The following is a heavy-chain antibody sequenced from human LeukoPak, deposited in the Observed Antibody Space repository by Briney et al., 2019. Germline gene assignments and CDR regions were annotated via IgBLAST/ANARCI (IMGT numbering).Heavy chain of an antibody. D-gene: IGHD6-13*01. CDR1: GGSISSSNW. J-gene: IGHJ3*02. CDR3: ARPKIAAAGSVRAFDI. Sequence: SGTLSLTCAVSGGSISSSNWWSWVRQPPGKGLEWIGEIYHSGSTNYNPSLKSRVTISVDKSKNQFSLKLSSVTAADTAVYYCARPKIAAAGSVRAFDIWGQGTMVTVSS. V-gene: IGHV4-4*02. CDR2: IYHSGST.